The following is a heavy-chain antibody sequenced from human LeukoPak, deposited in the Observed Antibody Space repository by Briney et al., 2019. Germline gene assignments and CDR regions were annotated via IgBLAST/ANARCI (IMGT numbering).Heavy chain of an antibody. CDR1: GGTFSSYA. Sequence: ASVKVSCKASGGTFSSYAISWVRQAPGQGLEWMGIINPSGGSTSYAQKFQGRVTMTEDTSTDTAYMELSSLRSEDTAVYYCATEDSSSWHHFDYWGQGTLVTVSS. CDR3: ATEDSSSWHHFDY. V-gene: IGHV1-46*01. CDR2: INPSGGST. D-gene: IGHD6-13*01. J-gene: IGHJ4*02.